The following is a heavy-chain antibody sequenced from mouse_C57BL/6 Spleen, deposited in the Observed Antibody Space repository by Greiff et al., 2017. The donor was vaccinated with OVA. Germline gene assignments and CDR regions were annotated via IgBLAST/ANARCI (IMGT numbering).Heavy chain of an antibody. J-gene: IGHJ4*01. V-gene: IGHV1-26*01. CDR3: ARSGVTTVVDHYAMDY. Sequence: EVQLQQSGPELVKPGASVKISCKASGYTFTDYYMNWVKQSPGKSLEWIGDINPNNGGNSYNQKFKGKATLTVDKSSSTAYMELRSLTSEDSAVYYCARSGVTTVVDHYAMDYWGQGTSVTVSS. CDR1: GYTFTDYY. D-gene: IGHD1-1*01. CDR2: INPNNGGN.